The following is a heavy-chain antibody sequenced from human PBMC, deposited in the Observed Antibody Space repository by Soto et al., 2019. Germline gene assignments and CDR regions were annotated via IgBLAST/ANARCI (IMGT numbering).Heavy chain of an antibody. CDR1: GGSFDGYY. D-gene: IGHD3-3*01. Sequence: SETLSLTCALYGGSFDGYYWSWIRQSPGKGLEWIGEIHHSGSTKYNPSLKSRVTLSVDTSTKQFSLKVTSMTAADRGVYYCARGVGSWSGYLFWGQGTPVTVSS. V-gene: IGHV4-34*01. J-gene: IGHJ4*02. CDR3: ARGVGSWSGYLF. CDR2: IHHSGST.